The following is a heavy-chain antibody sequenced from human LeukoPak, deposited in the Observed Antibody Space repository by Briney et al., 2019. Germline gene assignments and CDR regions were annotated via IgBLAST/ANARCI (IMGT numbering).Heavy chain of an antibody. D-gene: IGHD2-15*01. CDR1: GGSISSSNW. J-gene: IGHJ6*01. V-gene: IGHV4-4*02. CDR2: IYHSGST. CDR3: ARNLVVVPPASTIGYYYGVDV. Sequence: PSETLSLTCAVSGGSISSSNWWSWVRQPPGKGLEWIGEIYHSGSTNYNPSLKSRVTISVDTSKNQFSLKLSSVTAADTAVYYCARNLVVVPPASTIGYYYGVDVWGQGTTVTVSS.